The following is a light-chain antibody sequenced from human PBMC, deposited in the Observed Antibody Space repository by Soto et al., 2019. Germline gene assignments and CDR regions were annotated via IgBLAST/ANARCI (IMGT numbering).Light chain of an antibody. Sequence: DIQMTQSPSSVSASVGDRVTISCQASQGISSWLAWYQQKPGRAPKLLIYAASSLQGGAPSRFTGSGSGTDFTLTITGLQPDDVATYYCQQANSFPLSFGGGTKVDIK. J-gene: IGKJ4*01. CDR2: AAS. V-gene: IGKV1-12*01. CDR1: QGISSW. CDR3: QQANSFPLS.